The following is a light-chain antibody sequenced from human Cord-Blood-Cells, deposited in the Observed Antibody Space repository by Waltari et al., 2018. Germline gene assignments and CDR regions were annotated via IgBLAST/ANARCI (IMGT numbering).Light chain of an antibody. J-gene: IGLJ3*02. CDR3: CSYAGSYTWV. CDR1: SSDVGGFTY. Sequence: QSALTQPRASSRSPGQSFTISCTGTSSDVGGFTYVSWYKQHPGKAPKLMIYDVSKRPSGVPDRFSGSKSGNTASLTISGLQAEDEADYYCCSYAGSYTWVFGGGTKLTVL. V-gene: IGLV2-11*01. CDR2: DVS.